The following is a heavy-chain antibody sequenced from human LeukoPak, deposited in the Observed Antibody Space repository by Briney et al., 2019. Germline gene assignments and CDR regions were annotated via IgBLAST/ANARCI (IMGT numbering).Heavy chain of an antibody. CDR3: ARTNVYYYDSSDCYPHFDY. J-gene: IGHJ4*02. D-gene: IGHD3-22*01. V-gene: IGHV1-8*03. CDR2: MNPNSGNT. Sequence: ASVKVSCKASGYTFTSYDINWVRQATGQGLEWMGWMNPNSGNTGYAQKFQGRVTITRNTSISTAYMELRSLRSDDTAVYYCARTNVYYYDSSDCYPHFDYWGQGTLVTVSS. CDR1: GYTFTSYD.